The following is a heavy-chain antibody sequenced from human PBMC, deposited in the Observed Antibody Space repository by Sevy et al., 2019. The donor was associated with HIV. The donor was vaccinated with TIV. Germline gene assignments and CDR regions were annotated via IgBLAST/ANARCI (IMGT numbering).Heavy chain of an antibody. D-gene: IGHD2-2*01. J-gene: IGHJ6*02. V-gene: IGHV3-21*01. CDR2: ISSSSSYI. Sequence: GGSLRLSCAASGFTFSSYSMNWVRQAPGKGLEWVSSISSSSSYIHYADPVKGRFTISRDNAKNSLYLQMNSLRAEDTAVYYCARDRGYCSSTSCYGGMDVWGQGTTVTVSS. CDR1: GFTFSSYS. CDR3: ARDRGYCSSTSCYGGMDV.